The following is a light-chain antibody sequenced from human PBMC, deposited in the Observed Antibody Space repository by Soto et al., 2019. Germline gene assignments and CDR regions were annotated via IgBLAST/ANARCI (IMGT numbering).Light chain of an antibody. V-gene: IGKV1-33*01. CDR3: QQYAKLPWT. CDR1: QDISNY. J-gene: IGKJ1*01. CDR2: DTS. Sequence: DIQMTQSPSSLSASIGDRVTITCQASQDISNYLNWYQQKPGKAPKLLIYDTSNLETGVPSRFSGGGSGTSYVITISGLQPEDIATYYCQQYAKLPWTFGRGTKVEVK.